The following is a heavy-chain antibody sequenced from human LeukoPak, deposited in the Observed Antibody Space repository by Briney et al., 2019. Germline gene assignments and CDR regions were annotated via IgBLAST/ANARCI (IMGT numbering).Heavy chain of an antibody. V-gene: IGHV3-53*01. CDR1: GFTVSSNY. CDR3: AREGSSGYYYFDY. J-gene: IGHJ4*02. CDR2: IYSGGST. D-gene: IGHD3-22*01. Sequence: GGSLRLSCAASGFTVSSNYMSWVRQAPGKGLEWVSVIYSGGSTYYADSVKGRFTISRDNSKNTLYLQMNSLRAEDTAVYYCAREGSSGYYYFDYWGQGTLVTVSS.